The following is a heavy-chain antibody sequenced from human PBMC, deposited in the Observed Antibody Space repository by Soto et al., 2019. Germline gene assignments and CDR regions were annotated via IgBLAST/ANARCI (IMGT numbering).Heavy chain of an antibody. V-gene: IGHV1-69*01. D-gene: IGHD5-12*01. Sequence: QVQLVQSGAEVKKPGSSVKVSCKASGGTFSSYAISWVRQAPGQGLEWMGGIIPIFGTANYAQKFQGRVTITADESTSTAYMELSSLRSEDTAVYYWARDRGDIVMGGYYYYGMDVWGQGTTVTVSS. CDR1: GGTFSSYA. CDR2: IIPIFGTA. CDR3: ARDRGDIVMGGYYYYGMDV. J-gene: IGHJ6*02.